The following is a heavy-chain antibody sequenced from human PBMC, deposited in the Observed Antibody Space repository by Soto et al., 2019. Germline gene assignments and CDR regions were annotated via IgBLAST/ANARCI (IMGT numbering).Heavy chain of an antibody. CDR1: GFTFSSYW. Sequence: GGSLRLSCAASGFTFSSYWMSWVRQAPGKGLEWVANIKQDGSEKYYVDSVKGRFTISRDNAKNSLYLQMNSLRAEDTAVYYCARTRSGWHYGMDVWGQGTTVTV. V-gene: IGHV3-7*01. D-gene: IGHD6-19*01. CDR2: IKQDGSEK. CDR3: ARTRSGWHYGMDV. J-gene: IGHJ6*02.